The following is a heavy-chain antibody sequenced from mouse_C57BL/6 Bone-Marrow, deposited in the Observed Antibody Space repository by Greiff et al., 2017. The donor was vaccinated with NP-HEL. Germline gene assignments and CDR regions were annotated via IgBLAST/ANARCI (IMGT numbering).Heavy chain of an antibody. J-gene: IGHJ4*01. V-gene: IGHV2-5*01. D-gene: IGHD4-1*01. CDR3: AKNKRLGRAMDY. CDR1: GFSLTSYG. CDR2: IWRGGST. Sequence: VQLVESGPGLVQPSQSLSITCTVSGFSLTSYGVHWVRQSPGKGLEWLGVIWRGGSTDYNAAFMSRLSITKDNSKSQVFFKMNSLQADDTAIYYCAKNKRLGRAMDYWGQGTSVTVSS.